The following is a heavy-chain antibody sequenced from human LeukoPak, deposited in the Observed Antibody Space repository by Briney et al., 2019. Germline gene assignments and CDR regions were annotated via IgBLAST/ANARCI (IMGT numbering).Heavy chain of an antibody. CDR2: INHSGST. V-gene: IGHV4-34*01. D-gene: IGHD5-24*01. CDR3: ARQPVRRWLQRYYFDY. J-gene: IGHJ4*02. CDR1: GGSISSYY. Sequence: SETLSLTCTVSGGSISSYYWSWIRQPPGKGLEWIGEINHSGSTNYNPSLKSRVTISVDTSKNQFSLKLSSVTAADTAVYYCARQPVRRWLQRYYFDYWGQGTLVTVSS.